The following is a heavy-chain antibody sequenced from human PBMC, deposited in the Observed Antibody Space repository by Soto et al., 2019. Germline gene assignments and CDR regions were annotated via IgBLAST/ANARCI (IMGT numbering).Heavy chain of an antibody. CDR3: ASRDPGTSVDY. V-gene: IGHV4-4*02. CDR2: IYRTGST. Sequence: SETLSLTCAVSGGSFTSNNWWTWVRQPPGQGLEWIGEIYRTGSTNHNPSLKSRVTISLDKSENQFPLKVTSLTAADTAVYYCASRDPGTSVDYWGQGTLVTVSS. D-gene: IGHD1-7*01. J-gene: IGHJ4*02. CDR1: GGSFTSNNW.